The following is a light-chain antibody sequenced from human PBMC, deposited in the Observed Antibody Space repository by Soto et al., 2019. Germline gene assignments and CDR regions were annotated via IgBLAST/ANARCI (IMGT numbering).Light chain of an antibody. Sequence: EIVLTQSPGTLSLSPGERATLSCRASQSVSSTYLAWYQQKPGQAPRLLLYGASSRATGIPDRFSGSGSGTDFTLTISRLEPEDFAVYYCHPYGSSPPYTFGEGTKLEIK. CDR2: GAS. J-gene: IGKJ2*01. CDR1: QSVSSTY. V-gene: IGKV3-20*01. CDR3: HPYGSSPPYT.